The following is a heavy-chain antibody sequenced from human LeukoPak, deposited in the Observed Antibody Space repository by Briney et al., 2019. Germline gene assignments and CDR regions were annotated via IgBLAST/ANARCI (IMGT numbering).Heavy chain of an antibody. J-gene: IGHJ5*02. Sequence: PSETLSLTCVVSGYSISSGYYWGWIRQPPGKGLEWIGNIYHRGSTYYNPSLKSRVTISVDTSKNQFSLKLSSVTAADTAVYYCARVKGYYGSGRPSSNWFDPWGQGTLVTVSS. CDR3: ARVKGYYGSGRPSSNWFDP. V-gene: IGHV4-38-2*01. CDR1: GYSISSGYY. D-gene: IGHD3-10*01. CDR2: IYHRGST.